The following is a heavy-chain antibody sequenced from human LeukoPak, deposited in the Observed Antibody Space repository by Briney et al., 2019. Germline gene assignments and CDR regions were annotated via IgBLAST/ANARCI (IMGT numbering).Heavy chain of an antibody. V-gene: IGHV3-7*01. D-gene: IGHD3-16*01. CDR1: GFTFSRYW. J-gene: IGHJ4*02. CDR3: AAEPRSLAY. Sequence: GGSLRLSCAASGFTFSRYWMSWVRQAPGKGLECVAMINEDGSAGYYVDSAKGRFTISRDNAKNSLYLQMNNPRAGDTAVYYCAAEPRSLAYWGQGALVTVSS. CDR2: INEDGSAG.